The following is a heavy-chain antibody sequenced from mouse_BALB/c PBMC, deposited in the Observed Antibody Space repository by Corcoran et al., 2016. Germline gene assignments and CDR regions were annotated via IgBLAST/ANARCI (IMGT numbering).Heavy chain of an antibody. CDR3: ALKGYYYAMDY. V-gene: IGHV1S136*01. CDR2: INPYNDGT. CDR1: GYTFTSYV. Sequence: EVQLQQSGPELVKPGASVKMSCKASGYTFTSYVMHWVKQKPGQGLEWIGYINPYNDGTKYNEKFKGKATLTSDKSSSTAYMELSSLTSEDSAVYYCALKGYYYAMDYWGQGTSVTVSS. J-gene: IGHJ4*01.